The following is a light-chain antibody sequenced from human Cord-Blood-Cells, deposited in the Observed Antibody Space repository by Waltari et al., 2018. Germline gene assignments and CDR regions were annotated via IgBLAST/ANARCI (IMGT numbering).Light chain of an antibody. Sequence: QSALTQPASVSGSPGQSITISCTGTSSDVGGYNYVSWYQQHPGKAPKLMIYDVSNRPSGVSNRVSGSKSGNTASLTISGLQAEDDADYYYSSYTSSSTLVFGTGTKVTVL. CDR2: DVS. CDR1: SSDVGGYNY. CDR3: SSYTSSSTLV. V-gene: IGLV2-14*03. J-gene: IGLJ1*01.